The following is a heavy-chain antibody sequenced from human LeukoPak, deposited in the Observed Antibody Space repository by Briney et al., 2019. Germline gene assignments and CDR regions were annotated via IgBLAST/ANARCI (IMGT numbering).Heavy chain of an antibody. D-gene: IGHD6-6*01. Sequence: VASVKVSCKVSGYTLTELSMHWVRQAPGKGLEWMGGFDPEDGETIYAQKFQGRVTMTEDTSTDTAYMELSSLRSEDTAVYYCATWGSSSSPPAHWFDPWGQGTLVTVSS. CDR3: ATWGSSSSPPAHWFDP. J-gene: IGHJ5*02. V-gene: IGHV1-24*01. CDR1: GYTLTELS. CDR2: FDPEDGET.